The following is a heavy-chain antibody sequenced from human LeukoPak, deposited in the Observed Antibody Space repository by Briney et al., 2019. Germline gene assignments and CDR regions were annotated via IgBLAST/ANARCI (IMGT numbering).Heavy chain of an antibody. D-gene: IGHD6-13*01. CDR2: INPRGST. V-gene: IGHV4-34*01. CDR1: GGSFSNYY. J-gene: IGHJ4*02. CDR3: ARVGYSQDFDY. Sequence: SETLSLTCAVYGGSFSNYYWNWIRQPPGKGLEWIGEINPRGSTNYNPSLKSRVTISLDTSRNQFSLRLSSVTAADTAVYYCARVGYSQDFDYWGQGTLVTVSS.